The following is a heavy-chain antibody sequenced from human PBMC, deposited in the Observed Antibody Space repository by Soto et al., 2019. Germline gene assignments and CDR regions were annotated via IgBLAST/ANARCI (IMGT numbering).Heavy chain of an antibody. D-gene: IGHD3-10*01. Sequence: EVQLLESGGGLVQPGGSLRLSCAASGFTFSSYAMSWVRQAPGKGLEWVSAIRGSGGSTYYADSVKGRFTISRDNSKNTRYMEMNSLRAEDTAVYYCAKDEFGVCVAFDIWGQGTMVTVSS. CDR1: GFTFSSYA. V-gene: IGHV3-23*01. CDR2: IRGSGGST. CDR3: AKDEFGVCVAFDI. J-gene: IGHJ3*02.